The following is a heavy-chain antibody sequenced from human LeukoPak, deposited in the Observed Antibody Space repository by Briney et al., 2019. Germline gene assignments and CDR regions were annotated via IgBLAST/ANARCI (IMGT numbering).Heavy chain of an antibody. V-gene: IGHV3-21*01. CDR1: TLTFSTYS. D-gene: IGHD5-12*01. J-gene: IGHJ6*02. Sequence: GGSLRLSCAASTLTFSTYSMNWVRQAPGKGLEWVSSISSSSAYIYYADSVKGRFTISRDNAKSSLYLQMNSLRAEDTAVYYCARDWSSGYDPPYYYYGMDVWGQGTTVTVSS. CDR2: ISSSSAYI. CDR3: ARDWSSGYDPPYYYYGMDV.